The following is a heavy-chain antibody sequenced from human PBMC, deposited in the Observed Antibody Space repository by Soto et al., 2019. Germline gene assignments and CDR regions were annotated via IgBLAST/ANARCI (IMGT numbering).Heavy chain of an antibody. CDR1: GFTFSSYA. CDR2: ISGSGGST. V-gene: IGHV3-23*01. Sequence: GGSLRLSCAASGFTFSSYAMSWVRQAPGKGLEWVSAISGSGGSTYYADSVKGRFTISRDNSKNTLYLQMNSLRAEDTAVYYCAKSGEGPAVAGSPIDYWGQGTLVTVSS. CDR3: AKSGEGPAVAGSPIDY. J-gene: IGHJ4*02. D-gene: IGHD6-19*01.